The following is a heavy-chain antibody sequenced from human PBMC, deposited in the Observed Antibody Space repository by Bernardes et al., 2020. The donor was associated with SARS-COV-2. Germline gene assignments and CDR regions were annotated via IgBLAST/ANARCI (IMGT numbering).Heavy chain of an antibody. CDR3: AKDSSGDTYATDFDY. D-gene: IGHD3-22*01. CDR2: ISSSTSYI. J-gene: IGHJ4*02. CDR1: GFTFSSYS. Sequence: GSLRLSCAASGFTFSSYSMNWVRQAPGKGLEWVSSISSSTSYIYYADSVKGRFTISRDNAKNSLYLQMNSLRAEDTAVYYCAKDSSGDTYATDFDYWGQGTLVTVSS. V-gene: IGHV3-21*01.